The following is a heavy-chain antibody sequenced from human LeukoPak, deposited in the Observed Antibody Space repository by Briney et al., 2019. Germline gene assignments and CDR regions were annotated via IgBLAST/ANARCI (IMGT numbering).Heavy chain of an antibody. CDR2: IKPDGSEK. CDR3: ARMSSYCDY. D-gene: IGHD2-2*01. CDR1: GFTFSSHH. J-gene: IGHJ4*02. V-gene: IGHV3-7*01. Sequence: GGSLRLSCVASGFTFSSHHMNWVRQTPGKGLESVATIKPDGSEKYYMDSVKGRFTISRGNAKSSLYLQMNSLRAEDTGVYFCARMSSYCDYWGQGTLVTVSS.